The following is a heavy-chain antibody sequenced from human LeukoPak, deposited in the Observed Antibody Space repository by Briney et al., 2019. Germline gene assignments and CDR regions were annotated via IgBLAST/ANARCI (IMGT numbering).Heavy chain of an antibody. CDR1: GFTISTYG. Sequence: GGSLRLSCAASGFTISTYGMSWVRQAPGKGLEWVSSISGGTTYYADSVKGRFTISRDNSKNTESLQMNSLRAEDTAVYYCAKSVYHSGNYWGQGTLVTVSS. CDR2: ISGGTT. V-gene: IGHV3-23*01. CDR3: AKSVYHSGNY. J-gene: IGHJ4*02. D-gene: IGHD3-10*01.